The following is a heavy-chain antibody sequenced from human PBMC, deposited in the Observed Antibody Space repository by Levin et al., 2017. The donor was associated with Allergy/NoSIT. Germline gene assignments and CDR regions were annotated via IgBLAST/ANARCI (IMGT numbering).Heavy chain of an antibody. J-gene: IGHJ1*01. D-gene: IGHD3-16*02. V-gene: IGHV4-39*01. Sequence: SQTLSLTCTVSGGSISGSSYYWGWIRQPPGKGLEWIGSVYYDGSTYYSPSLKSRITVSVDTSKNQFSLKVKSVTAADTAVYYCASRTYRDWGQGTLVTVSS. CDR3: ASRTYRD. CDR1: GGSISGSSYY. CDR2: VYYDGST.